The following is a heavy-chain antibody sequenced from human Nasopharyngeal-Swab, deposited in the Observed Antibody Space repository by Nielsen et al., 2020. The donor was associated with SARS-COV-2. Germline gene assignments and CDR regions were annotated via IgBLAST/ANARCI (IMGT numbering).Heavy chain of an antibody. CDR1: RFTFSNYA. V-gene: IGHV3-23*01. CDR2: ISASGGST. CDR3: ARRGRDRFDANGYYYGRYFDY. D-gene: IGHD3-22*01. Sequence: GESLKISCTASRFTFSNYAMSWVRQAPGKGLEWVSAISASGGSTFFADSVKGRFTIYRDNSKNTLFLQVNSLRGEDTAIYYCARRGRDRFDANGYYYGRYFDYWGQGTLVTVSS. J-gene: IGHJ4*02.